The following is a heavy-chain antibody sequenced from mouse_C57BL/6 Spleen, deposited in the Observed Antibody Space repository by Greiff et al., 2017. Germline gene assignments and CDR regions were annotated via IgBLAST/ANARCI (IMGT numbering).Heavy chain of an antibody. Sequence: EVKLVESGGGLVKPGGSLKLSCAASGFTFSSYAMSWVRQTPEKRLEWVATISDGGSYTYYPDNVKGRFTISRDNAKNNLYLQMSHLKSEDTAMYYCARAYYGSSYRFAYWGQGTLVTVSA. V-gene: IGHV5-4*03. CDR1: GFTFSSYA. J-gene: IGHJ3*01. CDR2: ISDGGSYT. D-gene: IGHD1-1*01. CDR3: ARAYYGSSYRFAY.